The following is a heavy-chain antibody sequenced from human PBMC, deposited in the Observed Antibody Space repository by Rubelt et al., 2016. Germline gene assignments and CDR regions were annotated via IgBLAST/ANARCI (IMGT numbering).Heavy chain of an antibody. Sequence: EVQLVESGGGLIQPGGSLRLSCAASGLTVSSNFMSWVRQAPGKGLEWVSVIYSGGTTFYADSAKGRFTISRDSAKNTLFLQKSRLGDEEAAVYYWAIHSGSDWCDYWGQGTLVTVSS. CDR2: IYSGGTT. CDR3: AIHSGSDWCDY. J-gene: IGHJ4*02. CDR1: GLTVSSNF. V-gene: IGHV3-53*01. D-gene: IGHD6-25*01.